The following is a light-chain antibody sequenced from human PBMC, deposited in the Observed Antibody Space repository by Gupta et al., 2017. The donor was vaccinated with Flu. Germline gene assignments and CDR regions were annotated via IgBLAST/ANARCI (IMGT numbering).Light chain of an antibody. CDR1: QSITSTY. Sequence: DIVLTQSPGTLSLSPGERATLSCRASQSITSTYLAWYQHKPGQAPRLLMYGASTRATGIPDRFSGGGSGTDFTLNISRLEPEDFAVYYCQHYSSSSTMYTFGQGTKLEIK. V-gene: IGKV3-20*01. CDR2: GAS. CDR3: QHYSSSSTMYT. J-gene: IGKJ2*01.